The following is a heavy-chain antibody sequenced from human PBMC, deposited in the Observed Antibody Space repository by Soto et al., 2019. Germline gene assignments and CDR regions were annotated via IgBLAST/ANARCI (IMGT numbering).Heavy chain of an antibody. V-gene: IGHV1-69*02. CDR3: ASLLLRGGVDI. CDR1: GGTVSSYT. D-gene: IGHD3-16*01. CDR2: IIPILGIA. Sequence: QVQLVQSGAEVKKPGSSVKVSCKASGGTVSSYTISWVRPAPGHGLEWMGRIIPILGIANYAQKFQGIVTSNADKATSTAYMELSSLRWEDTGVYYCASLLLRGGVDIWGQGTMVTVSS. J-gene: IGHJ3*02.